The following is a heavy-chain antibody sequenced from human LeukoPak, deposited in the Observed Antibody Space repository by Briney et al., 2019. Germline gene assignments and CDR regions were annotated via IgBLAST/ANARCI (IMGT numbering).Heavy chain of an antibody. V-gene: IGHV3-30*03. CDR1: GFTFSSYG. CDR2: ISYDGSNK. Sequence: GGSLRLSCAASGFTFSSYGMHWVRQAPGKGLEWVAVISYDGSNKYYADSVKGRFTISRDNSKNTLYLQMNSLRAEDTAVYYCARERYSSSWKYSDAFDIWGQGTMVTVSS. J-gene: IGHJ3*02. D-gene: IGHD6-13*01. CDR3: ARERYSSSWKYSDAFDI.